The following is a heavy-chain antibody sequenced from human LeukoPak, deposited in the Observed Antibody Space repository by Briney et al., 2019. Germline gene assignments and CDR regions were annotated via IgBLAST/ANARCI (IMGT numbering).Heavy chain of an antibody. CDR3: ARARYETRIWPKSRYDYYHYMDV. J-gene: IGHJ6*03. CDR1: GYTLRNYD. D-gene: IGHD3-3*01. Sequence: ASVKVSCKASGYTLRNYDISWVRQAPGQRLEWMGWINAGNGNTKYSQEFQDRVTITRDTSASTAYMELSSLRSEDMAVYYCARARYETRIWPKSRYDYYHYMDVWGKGTTVTVSS. V-gene: IGHV1-3*03. CDR2: INAGNGNT.